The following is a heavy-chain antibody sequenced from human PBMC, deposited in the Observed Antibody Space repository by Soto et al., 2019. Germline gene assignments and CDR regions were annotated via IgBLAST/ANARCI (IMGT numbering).Heavy chain of an antibody. J-gene: IGHJ6*02. CDR1: GGTFSSYA. V-gene: IGHV1-69*06. CDR3: ESSYYNDSSAEYYYGMDV. D-gene: IGHD3-22*01. Sequence: QVQLVQSGAEVKKPGSSVKVSCKASGGTFSSYAISWVRQAPGQGLEWMGGIIPIFGTANYAQKFQGRVTITEDKSTSTAYMELSSLRSEDTAVYYCESSYYNDSSAEYYYGMDVWGQGTTVTVSS. CDR2: IIPIFGTA.